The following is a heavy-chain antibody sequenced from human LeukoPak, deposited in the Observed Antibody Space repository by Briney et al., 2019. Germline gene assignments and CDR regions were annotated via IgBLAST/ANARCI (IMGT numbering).Heavy chain of an antibody. CDR2: IKSKTDGGTR. D-gene: IGHD4-17*01. CDR1: GFAFSNAW. Sequence: GGSLRLSCAASGFAFSNAWMNWVRQAPGKGLEWVGRIKSKTDGGTRDYATPVKGRFTISRDDSKNTLYLQMNSLKTEDTAVYYCTTGGYYVGVSPYYYYGMDVWGQGTTVTVSS. CDR3: TTGGYYVGVSPYYYYGMDV. J-gene: IGHJ6*02. V-gene: IGHV3-15*07.